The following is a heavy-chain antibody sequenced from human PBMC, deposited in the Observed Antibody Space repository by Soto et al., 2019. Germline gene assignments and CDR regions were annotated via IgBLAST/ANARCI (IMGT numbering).Heavy chain of an antibody. J-gene: IGHJ3*02. V-gene: IGHV4-31*03. D-gene: IGHD5-12*01. CDR1: GGSISSGGYY. Sequence: QVQLQESGPGLVKPSQTLSLTCTVSGGSISSGGYYWSWIRQHPGKVLEWIGYIYYRGSTYYNPSLKSRVTISVDTSKNQFSLKLSSVTAADTAVYYCARVEYSGYDYRSSRWGSGSDAFDIWGQGTMVTVSS. CDR3: ARVEYSGYDYRSSRWGSGSDAFDI. CDR2: IYYRGST.